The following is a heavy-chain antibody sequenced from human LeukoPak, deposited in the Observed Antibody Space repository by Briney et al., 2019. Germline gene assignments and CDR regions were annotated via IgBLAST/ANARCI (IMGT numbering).Heavy chain of an antibody. V-gene: IGHV3-74*01. CDR2: INSDGSST. CDR1: GFTFSSYW. J-gene: IGHJ4*02. Sequence: PGGSLRLSCAASGFTFSSYWMHWVRQAPGKGLVWVSRINSDGSSTSYADSVKGRFTISRDNSKNTLYLQMNSLRAENTAVYYCARDRDYGRFDYWGQGTLVTVSS. CDR3: ARDRDYGRFDY. D-gene: IGHD4-17*01.